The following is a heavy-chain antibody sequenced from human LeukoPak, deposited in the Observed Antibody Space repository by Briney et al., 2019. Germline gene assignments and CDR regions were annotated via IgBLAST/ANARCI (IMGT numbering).Heavy chain of an antibody. CDR3: ARGILSGLDY. CDR1: EFTFSSYS. V-gene: IGHV3-48*02. J-gene: IGHJ4*02. Sequence: GGSLRLSCAASEFTFSSYSMNWVRQAPGKGLEWVSYISSSSSTIYYAGSVKGRFTTSRDNAKNSLYLQMNSLRDEDTAVYYCARGILSGLDYWGQGTLVTVSS. D-gene: IGHD2/OR15-2a*01. CDR2: ISSSSSTI.